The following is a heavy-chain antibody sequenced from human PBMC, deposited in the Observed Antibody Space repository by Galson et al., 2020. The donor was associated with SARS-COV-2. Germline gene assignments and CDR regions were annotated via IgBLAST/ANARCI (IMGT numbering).Heavy chain of an antibody. J-gene: IGHJ5*02. CDR1: GFTFSSFA. CDR3: AKVQGDYSSTWRNWFDP. D-gene: IGHD6-13*01. V-gene: IGHV3-23*01. Sequence: GGSLRLSCAVSGFTFSSFAMTWVRQAPGKGLEWVSSISGSGGGTYYADSVKGRFTISRDNSKNTLYLQMNSLRAEDTALYYCAKVQGDYSSTWRNWFDPWGQGTLVTVSS. CDR2: ISGSGGGT.